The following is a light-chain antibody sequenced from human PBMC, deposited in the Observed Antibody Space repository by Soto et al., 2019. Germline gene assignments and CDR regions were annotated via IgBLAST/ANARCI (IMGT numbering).Light chain of an antibody. CDR1: SSNIGGGYD. Sequence: QSVLTQPPSVSGAPGQRVTISCTGSSSNIGGGYDVHWYQHLPGTAPKLLIYGNNYRPSGVPDRFSGSKSGTSASLAITGLHADDEADYYCQSYDNSLTGLHVFGTGTKLTVL. J-gene: IGLJ1*01. V-gene: IGLV1-40*01. CDR3: QSYDNSLTGLHV. CDR2: GNN.